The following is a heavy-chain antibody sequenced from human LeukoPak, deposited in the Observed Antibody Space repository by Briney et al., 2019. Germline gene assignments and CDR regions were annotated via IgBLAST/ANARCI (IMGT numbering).Heavy chain of an antibody. CDR2: ISSSGNII. CDR3: ARYCGGDCYSRRTFDC. D-gene: IGHD2-21*02. V-gene: IGHV3-48*03. J-gene: IGHJ4*02. Sequence: QPGGSLRLSCAASGFTYNRYEMNWVRQAPGKGLEWVSYISSSGNIIYHADSVKGRFTISRENSKNTLHLQMNSLRAEDTAVYYCARYCGGDCYSRRTFDCWGQGTLITVSS. CDR1: GFTYNRYE.